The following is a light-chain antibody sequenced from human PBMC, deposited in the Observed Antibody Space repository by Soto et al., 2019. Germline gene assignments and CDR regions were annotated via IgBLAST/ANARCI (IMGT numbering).Light chain of an antibody. CDR3: QQFNSFPLT. CDR2: DAS. CDR1: QGISSA. Sequence: AIQLTQSPSSLSASIGDRVTITCRASQGISSALAWYQQKPGRALKLLLYDASNLESGVPSRFSGSGSGTHFSLTISSLQPEDFAAYYCQQFNSFPLTFGGGTKVEIK. J-gene: IGKJ4*01. V-gene: IGKV1-13*02.